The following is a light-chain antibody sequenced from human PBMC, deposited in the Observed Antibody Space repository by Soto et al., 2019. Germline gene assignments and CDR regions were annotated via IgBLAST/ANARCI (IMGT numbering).Light chain of an antibody. Sequence: SVLIQPPSASGTPGQRVTISCSGRSSNIGSNTVDWHRQLPGTAPELLIYHNDQRPSGVPDRFSASKSGTSASLAISGLQSEDEADFYCAAWDDSLNVFVFGSGTKVTVL. J-gene: IGLJ1*01. CDR3: AAWDDSLNVFV. V-gene: IGLV1-44*01. CDR1: SSNIGSNT. CDR2: HND.